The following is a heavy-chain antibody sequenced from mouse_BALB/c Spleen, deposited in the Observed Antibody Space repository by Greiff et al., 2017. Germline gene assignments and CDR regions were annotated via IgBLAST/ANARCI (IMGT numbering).Heavy chain of an antibody. CDR3: ARPPKSYWYFDV. CDR1: GYSITSDYA. Sequence: DVQLQESGPGLVKPSQSLSLTCTVTGYSITSDYAWNWIRQFPGNKLEWMGYISYSGSTSYNPSLKSRISITRDTSKNQFFLQLNSVTTEDTATYYCARPPKSYWYFDVWGAGTTVTVSS. V-gene: IGHV3-2*02. CDR2: ISYSGST. J-gene: IGHJ1*01.